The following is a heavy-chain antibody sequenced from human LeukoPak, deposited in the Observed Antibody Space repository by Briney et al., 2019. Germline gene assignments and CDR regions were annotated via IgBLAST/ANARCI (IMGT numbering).Heavy chain of an antibody. D-gene: IGHD3-22*01. Sequence: SETLSLTCTVSSGSISSYYWSWIRQPPGKGLEWLGYIYYSGSTNYNPSLKSRVTISVDTSKNQFSLKLSSVTAADTAVYYCARGKTYYDISKDAFDIWGQGTMVTVSS. J-gene: IGHJ3*02. V-gene: IGHV4-59*01. CDR3: ARGKTYYDISKDAFDI. CDR1: SGSISSYY. CDR2: IYYSGST.